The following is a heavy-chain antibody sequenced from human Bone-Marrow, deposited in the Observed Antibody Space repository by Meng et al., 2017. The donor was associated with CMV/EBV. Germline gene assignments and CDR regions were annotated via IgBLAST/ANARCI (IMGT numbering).Heavy chain of an antibody. CDR1: AGSVSSGDYY. Sequence: SETLSLTCTVSAGSVSSGDYYWSWIRQPPGKGLEWIGRIYYSGSTNYNPSLKSRVTISVDTSKNQFSLRLSSVTAADTAVYYCAREGDYSGSGSFDPWGQGTLVTFSS. CDR3: AREGDYSGSGSFDP. CDR2: IYYSGST. D-gene: IGHD3-10*01. J-gene: IGHJ5*02. V-gene: IGHV4-61*08.